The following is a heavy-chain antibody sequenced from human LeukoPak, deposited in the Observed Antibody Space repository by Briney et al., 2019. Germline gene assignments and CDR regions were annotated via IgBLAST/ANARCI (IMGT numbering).Heavy chain of an antibody. CDR3: AKGGDDFWSGSYYMDV. Sequence: GGSLRLSRAASGFTFSSYAMSWVRQAPGKGLEWVSAISGSGGSTYYADSVKGRFTISRDNSKNTLYLQMNSLRAEDTAVYYCAKGGDDFWSGSYYMDVWGKGTTVTVSS. V-gene: IGHV3-23*01. CDR1: GFTFSSYA. J-gene: IGHJ6*03. CDR2: ISGSGGST. D-gene: IGHD3-3*01.